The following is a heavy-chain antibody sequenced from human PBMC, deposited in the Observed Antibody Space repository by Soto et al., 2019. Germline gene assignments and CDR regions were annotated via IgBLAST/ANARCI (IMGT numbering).Heavy chain of an antibody. D-gene: IGHD1-1*01. J-gene: IGHJ4*02. CDR3: ARVPRETTYYLDY. Sequence: QVQLVESGGGVVQPGRSLRLSGAASGFTFHSFTKHWVRQSPGKGLEWVALISYDGTNEYYADSVKGRFTISRDNSKSNLYLQMNSLRTDDTALYYCARVPRETTYYLDYWGQGTLVTVSS. CDR1: GFTFHSFT. CDR2: ISYDGTNE. V-gene: IGHV3-30-3*01.